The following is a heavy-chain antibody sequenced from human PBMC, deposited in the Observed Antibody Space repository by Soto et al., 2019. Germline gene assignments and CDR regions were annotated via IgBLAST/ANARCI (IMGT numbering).Heavy chain of an antibody. CDR2: IIPTFKTT. J-gene: IGHJ4*02. CDR3: ASHEYYYDDSGFYPLKY. D-gene: IGHD3-22*01. CDR1: GGSFRTYV. Sequence: SVKVSFKASGGSFRTYVINWLRQAPGQGLEWMGQIIPTFKTTDSAQKFQDRVTITADESTSTVYMELSSLRSDDTAVYYCASHEYYYDDSGFYPLKYWGQGTLVTVSS. V-gene: IGHV1-69*13.